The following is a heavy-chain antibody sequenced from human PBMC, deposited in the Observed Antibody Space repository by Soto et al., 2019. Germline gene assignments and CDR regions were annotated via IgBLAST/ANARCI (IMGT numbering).Heavy chain of an antibody. CDR2: IYSGGST. D-gene: IGHD1-26*01. Sequence: GGSLRLSCAASGFTVSSNYMNWVRQAPGKGLEWVSVIYSGGSTYYADSVKGRFTISRDNSKNTLYLQMNSLRAEDTAVYYCARDLGDGYFDSWGQGTLVTVSS. J-gene: IGHJ4*02. CDR3: ARDLGDGYFDS. V-gene: IGHV3-53*01. CDR1: GFTVSSNY.